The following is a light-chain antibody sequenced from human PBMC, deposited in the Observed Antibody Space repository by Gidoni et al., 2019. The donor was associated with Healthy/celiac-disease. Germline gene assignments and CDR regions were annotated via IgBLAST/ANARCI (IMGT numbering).Light chain of an antibody. Sequence: DDVMTQSPLSLPVTLGQPASISCRSRQSLVHRDGNTYLNWFQQRPGQSPRRLIYKVSNRDSGVPDRFSGSESATDFTLKISRVEAGDVGVYYCMQSSHWPHTFGQGTRLEIK. CDR1: QSLVHRDGNTY. CDR2: KVS. V-gene: IGKV2-30*02. J-gene: IGKJ2*01. CDR3: MQSSHWPHT.